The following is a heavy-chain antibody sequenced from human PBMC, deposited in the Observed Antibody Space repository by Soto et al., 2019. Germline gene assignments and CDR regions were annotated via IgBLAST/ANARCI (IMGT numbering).Heavy chain of an antibody. J-gene: IGHJ4*02. CDR3: ARDHEYYDFWSGYYPYFDY. V-gene: IGHV3-7*01. CDR2: IKQDGSEK. CDR1: GFTFSSYW. D-gene: IGHD3-3*01. Sequence: GGSLRLSCAASGFTFSSYWMSWVRQAPGKGLEWVANIKQDGSEKYYVDSVKGRFTISRDNAKNSLYLQMNSLRAEDTAVYYCARDHEYYDFWSGYYPYFDYWGQGTLVTVSS.